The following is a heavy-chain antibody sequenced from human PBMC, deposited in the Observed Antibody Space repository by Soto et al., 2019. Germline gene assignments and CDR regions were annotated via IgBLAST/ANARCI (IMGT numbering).Heavy chain of an antibody. V-gene: IGHV1-18*01. CDR1: GYTFTSYG. J-gene: IGHJ4*02. CDR2: ISAYNGNT. Sequence: GASVNVSCKASGYTFTSYGISWVRQAPGQGLEWMGWISAYNGNTNYAQKLQGRVTMTTDTSTSTAYMELRSLRSDDTAVYYCARLPILTPMESTIFGVGSLAYWGEGTLVTVSS. D-gene: IGHD3-3*01. CDR3: ARLPILTPMESTIFGVGSLAY.